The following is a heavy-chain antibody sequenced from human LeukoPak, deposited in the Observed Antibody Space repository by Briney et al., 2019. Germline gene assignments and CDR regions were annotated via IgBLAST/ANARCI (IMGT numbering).Heavy chain of an antibody. Sequence: GGSLRLSRVASGFTFSNYWMHWVRQAPGKGLVWVSRINSDGSSTTYADSVKGRFTISRDNAENTLYLQMNSLRAEDTAVYYCAREYSSSRYFDYWGQGTLVTVSS. D-gene: IGHD6-6*01. CDR3: AREYSSSRYFDY. CDR2: INSDGSST. J-gene: IGHJ4*02. V-gene: IGHV3-74*01. CDR1: GFTFSNYW.